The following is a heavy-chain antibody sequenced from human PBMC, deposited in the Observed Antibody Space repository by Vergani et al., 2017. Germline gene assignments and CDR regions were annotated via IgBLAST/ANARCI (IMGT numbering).Heavy chain of an antibody. Sequence: EVQLVESGGVVVQPGGSLRLSCAASGFTFDDYIMHWVRQAPGKGLEWVSSISSSSSYIYYADSVKGRFTISRDNAKNSLYLQMNSLRAEDTAVYYCAREREEMATVLWEVASPPYGDVDIWGRGTLVTVSS. CDR2: ISSSSSYI. CDR3: AREREEMATVLWEVASPPYGDVDI. D-gene: IGHD5-24*01. J-gene: IGHJ2*01. CDR1: GFTFDDYI. V-gene: IGHV3-21*01.